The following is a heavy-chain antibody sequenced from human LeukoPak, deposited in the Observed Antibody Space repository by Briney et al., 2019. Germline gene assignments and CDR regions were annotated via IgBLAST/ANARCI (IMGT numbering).Heavy chain of an antibody. Sequence: SETLSLTCSVSGGSISSGIYYWSWIRQSDEKGLEWIGRISTSGDTNYNPSLKSRVTISIDMSKSQFSLKLSSVSAADTAVYFCARAEDGCSSASCYGHWGQGTLVTVSS. D-gene: IGHD2-2*01. CDR3: ARAEDGCSSASCYGH. CDR2: ISTSGDT. CDR1: GGSISSGIYY. V-gene: IGHV4-61*02. J-gene: IGHJ4*02.